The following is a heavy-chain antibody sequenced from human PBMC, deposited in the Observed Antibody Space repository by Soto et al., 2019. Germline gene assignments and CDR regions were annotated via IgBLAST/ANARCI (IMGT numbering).Heavy chain of an antibody. CDR3: ATAVIEAAGSFYYCGMDD. Sequence: QVQLVESGGGVVQPGRSLRLSCAASGFTFSSYGMHWVRQAPGKGLEWMAVISYDGSNKYYVDSVKGRFTISRDNSKNTLYLQMNSLRADDTAVYYCATAVIEAAGSFYYCGMDDWGQGTMVTVSS. V-gene: IGHV3-30*03. CDR2: ISYDGSNK. CDR1: GFTFSSYG. D-gene: IGHD6-13*01. J-gene: IGHJ6*01.